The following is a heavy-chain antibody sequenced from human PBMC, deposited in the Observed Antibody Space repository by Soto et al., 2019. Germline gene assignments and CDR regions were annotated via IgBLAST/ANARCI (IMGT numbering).Heavy chain of an antibody. V-gene: IGHV4-4*02. CDR3: ARYCSGGSCYPNFDY. D-gene: IGHD2-15*01. Sequence: QVQLQESGPGLVKPSGTLSLTCAVSGGSISSSNWWSWVRQPPGKGLEWIGEIYHSGSTNYNPSLKSRVTIAVDKSKNQFSLKLSSVTAADTAVYYCARYCSGGSCYPNFDYWGQGTLVTVSS. J-gene: IGHJ4*02. CDR1: GGSISSSNW. CDR2: IYHSGST.